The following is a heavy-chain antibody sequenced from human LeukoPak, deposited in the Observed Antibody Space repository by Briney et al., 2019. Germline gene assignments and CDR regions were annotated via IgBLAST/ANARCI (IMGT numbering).Heavy chain of an antibody. CDR1: GGSFSGYY. J-gene: IGHJ4*02. CDR2: INHSGST. Sequence: SETLSLTCAVYGGSFSGYYWSWIRQPPGKGLEWIGEINHSGSTNYNPSLKSRVTISVDTSKNQFSLKLSSATAADTAVYYCARGADLSAYYFDYWGQGTLVTVSS. D-gene: IGHD2-21*02. CDR3: ARGADLSAYYFDY. V-gene: IGHV4-34*01.